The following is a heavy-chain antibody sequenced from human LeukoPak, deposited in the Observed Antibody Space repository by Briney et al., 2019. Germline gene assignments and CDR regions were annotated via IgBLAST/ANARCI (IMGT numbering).Heavy chain of an antibody. V-gene: IGHV4-39*07. CDR1: GGSISSSSYY. J-gene: IGHJ5*02. CDR2: IYYSGST. CDR3: ARDYSSSWYLWFDP. D-gene: IGHD6-13*01. Sequence: SETLSLTCTVSGGSISSSSYYWGWIRQPPGKGLEWIGSIYYSGSTYYNPSLKSRVTISVDTSKNQFSLKLSSVTAADTAVYYCARDYSSSWYLWFDPWGQGTLVTVSS.